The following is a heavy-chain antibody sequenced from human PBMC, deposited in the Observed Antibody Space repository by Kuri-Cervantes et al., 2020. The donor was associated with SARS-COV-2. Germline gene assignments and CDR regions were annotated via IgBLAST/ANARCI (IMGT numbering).Heavy chain of an antibody. J-gene: IGHJ3*02. D-gene: IGHD2-15*01. Sequence: GGSLRLSCAASGFTFSSYSMNWVRQAPGKGLEWVSYISSSSSTIYYADSVKGRFTISRDNAMNSLYLQMNSLRDEDTAVYYCARYCSGGSCYSTSAFDIWGQGTMVTVSS. CDR3: ARYCSGGSCYSTSAFDI. CDR1: GFTFSSYS. CDR2: ISSSSSTI. V-gene: IGHV3-48*02.